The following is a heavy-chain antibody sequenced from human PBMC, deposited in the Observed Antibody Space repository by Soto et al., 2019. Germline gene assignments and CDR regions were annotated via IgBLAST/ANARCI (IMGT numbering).Heavy chain of an antibody. CDR3: AKEVLYSLYYFDY. CDR2: ISGSGGST. D-gene: IGHD4-4*01. V-gene: IGHV3-23*01. J-gene: IGHJ4*02. CDR1: GFTFSSYA. Sequence: EVQRLESGGGLVQPGGSLGLSCAASGFTFSSYAMSWVRQAPGKGLEWVSAISGSGGSTYYADSVKGRFTISRDNSKNTLYLQMNSLRAEDTAVYYCAKEVLYSLYYFDYWGQGTLVTVSS.